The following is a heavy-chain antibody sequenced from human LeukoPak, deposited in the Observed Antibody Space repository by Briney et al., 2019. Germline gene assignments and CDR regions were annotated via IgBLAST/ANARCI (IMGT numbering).Heavy chain of an antibody. J-gene: IGHJ3*02. V-gene: IGHV5-51*01. CDR2: IYPGDSDT. CDR1: GYSFSSYW. Sequence: AGESLKISCKGSGYSFSSYWIAWVRQMPGKGLEWMGIIYPGDSDTRYSPSFQGQVTISADKSISTAYLQWSSLKASDTAMYYCARRYYDFWSGPPSSAFDIWGQGTMVTVSS. CDR3: ARRYYDFWSGPPSSAFDI. D-gene: IGHD3-3*01.